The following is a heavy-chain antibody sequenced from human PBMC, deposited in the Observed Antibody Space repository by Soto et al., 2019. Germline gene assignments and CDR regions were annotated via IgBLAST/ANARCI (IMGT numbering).Heavy chain of an antibody. Sequence: GGSLRLSCAASGFTFSSYWMHWVRQAPGKGLVWVSRINSDGSSTSYADSVKGRFTISRDNAKNTLYLQMNSLRAEDTAVYYCARGGIYTMVRGVITYYYGMDVWGQGTTVTVSS. D-gene: IGHD3-10*01. CDR3: ARGGIYTMVRGVITYYYGMDV. J-gene: IGHJ6*02. CDR1: GFTFSSYW. V-gene: IGHV3-74*01. CDR2: INSDGSST.